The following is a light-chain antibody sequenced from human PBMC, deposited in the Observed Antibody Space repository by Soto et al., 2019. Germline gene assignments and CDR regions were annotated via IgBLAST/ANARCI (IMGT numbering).Light chain of an antibody. CDR1: QGISRW. Sequence: DIQMTQSPSTLSASVGDRVTITCRASQGISRWLAWYQQKPGKAPKLLIYDAYNLESGVPSRFSGSGSGTEFTLTISSLQPDDFATYYCQQYNSYSKTFGQGTKVDIK. CDR3: QQYNSYSKT. V-gene: IGKV1-5*01. J-gene: IGKJ1*01. CDR2: DAY.